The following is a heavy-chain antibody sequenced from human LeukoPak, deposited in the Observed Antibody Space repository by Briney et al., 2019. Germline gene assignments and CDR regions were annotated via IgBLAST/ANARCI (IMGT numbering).Heavy chain of an antibody. J-gene: IGHJ4*02. Sequence: PGGSLRLSCAASGFTFSSYSMNWVRQAPGKGLEWVSSISSSSSYIYYADSVKGRFTISRDNAKNSLYLQMNSLRAEDTAVYYCARFPYYDSSGYYYLSSYYFDYWGQGTLVTVSS. CDR2: ISSSSSYI. CDR3: ARFPYYDSSGYYYLSSYYFDY. CDR1: GFTFSSYS. V-gene: IGHV3-21*01. D-gene: IGHD3-22*01.